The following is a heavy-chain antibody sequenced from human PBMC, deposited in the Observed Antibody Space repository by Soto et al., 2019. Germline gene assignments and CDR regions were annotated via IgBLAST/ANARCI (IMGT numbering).Heavy chain of an antibody. CDR1: GGSISSGDYY. J-gene: IGHJ3*01. CDR3: AREGGSYDSGGVLIRGAFYV. V-gene: IGHV4-31*03. Sequence: QVQLQQSGPGLVKPSQTLSLTCTVSGGSISSGDYYWNWIRQHPEKGLEWIGSIHHRGNTYYSPSLESRISISIDTSKNQFSLRLSSVTAADTAVYYCAREGGSYDSGGVLIRGAFYVWCQGTTVTVSP. D-gene: IGHD3-22*01. CDR2: IHHRGNT.